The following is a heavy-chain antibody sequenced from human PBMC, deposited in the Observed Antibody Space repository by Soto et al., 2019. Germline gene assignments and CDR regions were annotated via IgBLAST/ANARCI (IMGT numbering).Heavy chain of an antibody. Sequence: GPLILSCPDSGFSFNTYVMDWVRQAPGKGLEWVARILYDGSKEYYADPVKGRFTISRDNSKNTLYLQMDRLRVEDTDVYFCAKGLALMADHWGQGTPVTVYS. V-gene: IGHV3-30*18. CDR3: AKGLALMADH. D-gene: IGHD2-21*01. CDR2: ILYDGSKE. J-gene: IGHJ4*02. CDR1: GFSFNTYV.